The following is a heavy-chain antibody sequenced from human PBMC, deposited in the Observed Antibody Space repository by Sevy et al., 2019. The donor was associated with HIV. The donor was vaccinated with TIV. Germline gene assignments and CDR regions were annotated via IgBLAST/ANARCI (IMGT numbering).Heavy chain of an antibody. J-gene: IGHJ1*01. V-gene: IGHV6-1*01. D-gene: IGHD1-26*01. CDR1: GDSVSSNSAA. CDR3: AREGVGATFEYFQH. CDR2: TYHRSKWYN. Sequence: SQTLSLTCGISGDSVSSNSAAWNWIRQSPSRGLEWLGRTYHRSKWYNDYAVSVKSRITIKADTSKNQFSLHLNSVTPVDTAVYYCAREGVGATFEYFQHWGQGTLVTVS.